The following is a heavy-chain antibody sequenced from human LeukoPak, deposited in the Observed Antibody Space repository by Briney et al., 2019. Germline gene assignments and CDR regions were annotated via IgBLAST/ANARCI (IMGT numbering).Heavy chain of an antibody. CDR3: AKDPTDFDSSGQTYFDY. Sequence: PGGSLRLSCAASGFTFSSCAMSWVRQAPGKGLEWVSGISGSGGITYYADSVKGRFTISRDNSKNTLYLQMNSLRGEDTAVYYCAKDPTDFDSSGQTYFDYWGQGTLVTVSS. V-gene: IGHV3-23*01. CDR1: GFTFSSCA. J-gene: IGHJ4*02. CDR2: ISGSGGIT. D-gene: IGHD3-22*01.